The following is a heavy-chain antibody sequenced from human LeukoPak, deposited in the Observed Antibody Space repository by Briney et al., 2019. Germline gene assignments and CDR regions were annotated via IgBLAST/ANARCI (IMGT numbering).Heavy chain of an antibody. CDR2: IYYSGST. J-gene: IGHJ6*03. CDR3: AREKAELPEHSYYYYYYMDV. CDR1: GGSISSSSYY. Sequence: PSETLSLTCTVSGGSISSSSYYWGWIRQPPGKGLEWIGSIYYSGSTYYNPSLKSRVTTSVDTSKNQFSLKLSSVTAADTAVYYCAREKAELPEHSYYYYYYMDVWGKGTTVTVSS. D-gene: IGHD1-7*01. V-gene: IGHV4-39*02.